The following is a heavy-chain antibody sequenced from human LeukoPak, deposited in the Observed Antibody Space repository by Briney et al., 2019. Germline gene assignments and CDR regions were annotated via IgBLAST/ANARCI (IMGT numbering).Heavy chain of an antibody. Sequence: GGSLRLSCAASGFTFDDYGMSLVRQAPGKGLEWVSGINWNSGSTGYADSVKGRFTISRDNAKNSLYLQMNSLRAEDTALYYCARRGNSGSYSDYWGQGTLVTVSS. D-gene: IGHD1-26*01. J-gene: IGHJ4*02. CDR3: ARRGNSGSYSDY. CDR1: GFTFDDYG. CDR2: INWNSGST. V-gene: IGHV3-20*04.